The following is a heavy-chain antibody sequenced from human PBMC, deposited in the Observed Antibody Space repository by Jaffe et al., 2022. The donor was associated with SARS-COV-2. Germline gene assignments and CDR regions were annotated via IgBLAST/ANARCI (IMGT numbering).Heavy chain of an antibody. Sequence: EVQLVESGGGLVKPGGSLRLSCAASGFTFSNAWMSWVRQAPGKGLEWVGRIKNKADGGTTDYAAPVKGRFTLSRDDSENTLSLQMNSLKSEDTAVYYCTTLTPMPGYSGYGRYWGQGTLVTVSS. D-gene: IGHD5-12*01. CDR1: GFTFSNAW. V-gene: IGHV3-15*01. J-gene: IGHJ4*02. CDR2: IKNKADGGTT. CDR3: TTLTPMPGYSGYGRY.